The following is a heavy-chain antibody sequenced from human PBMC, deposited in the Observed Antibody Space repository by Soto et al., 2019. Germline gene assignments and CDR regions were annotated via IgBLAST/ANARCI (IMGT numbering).Heavy chain of an antibody. Sequence: GGSLRLSCAASGFTFSSYARSWVSQAPGKGLEWVSAISGSGGSTYYADSVKGRFTISRDNSKNTLYLQMNSLRAEDTAVYYCAKGPIFGVVIKIHFDYWGQGTLVTVSS. CDR1: GFTFSSYA. V-gene: IGHV3-23*01. CDR3: AKGPIFGVVIKIHFDY. CDR2: ISGSGGST. J-gene: IGHJ4*02. D-gene: IGHD3-3*01.